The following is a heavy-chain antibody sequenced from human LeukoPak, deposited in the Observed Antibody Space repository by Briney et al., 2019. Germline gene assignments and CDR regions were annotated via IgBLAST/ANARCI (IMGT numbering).Heavy chain of an antibody. CDR2: TIPIFGTA. V-gene: IGHV1-69*13. CDR1: GGTFSSYA. CDR3: AREDTAMGNFDY. J-gene: IGHJ4*02. Sequence: GASVKVSCKASGGTFSSYAISWVRQAPGQGLEWMGGTIPIFGTANYAQKFQGRVTITADESTSTAYVELSSLRSEDTAVYYCAREDTAMGNFDYWGQGTLVTVSS. D-gene: IGHD5-18*01.